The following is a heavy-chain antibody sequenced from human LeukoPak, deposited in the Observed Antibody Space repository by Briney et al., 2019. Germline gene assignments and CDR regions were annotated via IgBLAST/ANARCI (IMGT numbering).Heavy chain of an antibody. CDR1: GGSFTDYY. J-gene: IGHJ6*03. CDR3: ARDSSGYSGYDYYYMDV. V-gene: IGHV4-59*01. Sequence: SETLSLTCAVYGGSFTDYYWSWIRQPPGKGLEWIGYIYYSGSTNYNPSLKSRVTISVDTSKNQFSLKLSSVTAADTAVYYCARDSSGYSGYDYYYMDVWGKGTTVTISS. CDR2: IYYSGST. D-gene: IGHD1-26*01.